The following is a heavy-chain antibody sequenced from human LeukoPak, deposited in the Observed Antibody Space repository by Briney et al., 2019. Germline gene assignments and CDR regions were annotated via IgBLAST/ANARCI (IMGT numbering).Heavy chain of an antibody. D-gene: IGHD3-22*01. CDR2: IYYSGIT. J-gene: IGHJ3*02. CDR3: ASFKDSSGPRAFDI. V-gene: IGHV4-39*07. CDR1: GGSISSRSYY. Sequence: SETVSLTCIVSGGSISSRSYYWGWIRQPPGKGLEWIGSIYYSGITYHNPSLKSRVTISVDTSKNQFSLKLSSVTAADTAVYYCASFKDSSGPRAFDIWGQGTMVTVSS.